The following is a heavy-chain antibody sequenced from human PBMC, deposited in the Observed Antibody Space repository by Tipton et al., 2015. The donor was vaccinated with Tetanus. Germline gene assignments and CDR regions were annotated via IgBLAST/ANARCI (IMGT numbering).Heavy chain of an antibody. CDR1: GYSFIGYY. D-gene: IGHD6-19*01. Sequence: QLVQSGAEVKKAGATVKVSCKASGYSFIGYYIHWVRQAPGQGLEWMGWINPSTGGANYAQKFEGRVTLTRDTSITTAYMDLSKLRSDDTAVYYCVRDLVGKQWLDRDFWGQGTLVTVSS. V-gene: IGHV1-2*02. CDR2: INPSTGGA. CDR3: VRDLVGKQWLDRDF. J-gene: IGHJ4*02.